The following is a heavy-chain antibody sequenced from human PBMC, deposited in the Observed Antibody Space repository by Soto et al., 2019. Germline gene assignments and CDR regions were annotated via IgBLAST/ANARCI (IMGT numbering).Heavy chain of an antibody. Sequence: ASVKVSCKVSGYTLTELSMHWVRQAPGKGLEWMGGFDPEDGETIYAQKFQGRVTMTEDTSTDTAYMELSSLRSEDTAVYYCATESVGATSYYYYYGMDVWGQRTTVTVSS. J-gene: IGHJ6*02. CDR1: GYTLTELS. D-gene: IGHD1-26*01. CDR3: ATESVGATSYYYYYGMDV. V-gene: IGHV1-24*01. CDR2: FDPEDGET.